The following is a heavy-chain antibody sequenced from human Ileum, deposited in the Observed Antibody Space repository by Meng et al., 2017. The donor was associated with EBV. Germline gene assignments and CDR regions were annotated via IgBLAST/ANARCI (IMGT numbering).Heavy chain of an antibody. D-gene: IGHD1-7*01. J-gene: IGHJ4*02. CDR3: ATQNWNYEAGY. CDR1: GGSIINNAYY. Sequence: QLQGSGQGLVKHSETLSLTCHVSGGSIINNAYYWGWIRQPPGKGLEWIGTIYDGGNTYYHPSLKSRLTISVDTSRNQFSLKLSSVTAADTAVYYCATQNWNYEAGYWGQGTLVTVSS. V-gene: IGHV4-39*01. CDR2: IYDGGNT.